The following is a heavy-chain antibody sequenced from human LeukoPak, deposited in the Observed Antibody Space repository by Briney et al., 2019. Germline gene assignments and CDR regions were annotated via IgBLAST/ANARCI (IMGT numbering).Heavy chain of an antibody. V-gene: IGHV4-4*07. CDR1: GGSISSYY. D-gene: IGHD3-3*01. CDR2: IYTSGST. CDR3: ARGDFWSGYSPDTYYYYMDV. Sequence: PSETLSLTCTVSGGSISSYYWSWIRQPAGKGLEWIGRIYTSGSTNYNPSLKSRVTISVDKSKNQFSLKLSSVTAADTAVYYCARGDFWSGYSPDTYYYYMDVWGKGTTVTVSS. J-gene: IGHJ6*03.